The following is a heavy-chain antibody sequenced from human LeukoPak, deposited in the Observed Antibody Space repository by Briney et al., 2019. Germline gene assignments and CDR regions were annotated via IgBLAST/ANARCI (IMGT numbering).Heavy chain of an antibody. D-gene: IGHD3-3*01. J-gene: IGHJ4*02. CDR1: GFTFSSYA. CDR3: AKDFTIFGVVIWPDLVDY. V-gene: IGHV3-30*04. Sequence: GGSLRLSCAASGFTFSSYAMHWVRQAPGKGLEWVAVISYDGSNKYYADSVKGRFTISRDNSKNTLYLQMNSLRAEDTAVYYCAKDFTIFGVVIWPDLVDYWGQGTLVTVSS. CDR2: ISYDGSNK.